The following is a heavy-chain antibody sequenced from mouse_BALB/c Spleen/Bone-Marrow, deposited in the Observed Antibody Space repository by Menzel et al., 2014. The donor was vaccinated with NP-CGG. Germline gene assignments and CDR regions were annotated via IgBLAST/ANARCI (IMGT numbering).Heavy chain of an antibody. V-gene: IGHV5-4*02. CDR3: TRGGFAY. J-gene: IGHJ3*01. Sequence: EVQGVESGGGLVKPGGSPKLSCAASGFTFSDYYMYWVRQTPEKRLEWVATISDGGNYTYYPDSVKGRFTISRDNAKNNLYLQMSSLKSEDTAMYFCTRGGFAYWGQGTLATVSA. CDR1: GFTFSDYY. CDR2: ISDGGNYT.